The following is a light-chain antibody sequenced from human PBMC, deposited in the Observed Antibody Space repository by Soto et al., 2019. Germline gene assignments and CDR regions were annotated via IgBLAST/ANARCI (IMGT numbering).Light chain of an antibody. J-gene: IGKJ5*01. CDR2: AAS. Sequence: DIQMTQSPSSLSASVGDRVTITCRASQSISRYLNWYQQKPGKAPKLLIYAASSLQRGVPSRFSGSGSGTDFTLTISSLQPEDFTTYYCQQLHGYSTPTFGQGTRLEIK. V-gene: IGKV1-39*01. CDR3: QQLHGYSTPT. CDR1: QSISRY.